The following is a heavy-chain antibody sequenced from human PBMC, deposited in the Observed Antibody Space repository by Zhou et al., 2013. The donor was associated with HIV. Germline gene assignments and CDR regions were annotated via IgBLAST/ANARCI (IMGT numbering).Heavy chain of an antibody. CDR2: IIPILGIA. CDR3: ARDKRSNSGSYSGDY. CDR1: GGTFSSYA. D-gene: IGHD1-26*01. Sequence: QVQLVQSGAEVKKPGSSVKVSCKASGGTFSSYAISWVRQAPGQGLEWMGRIIPILGIANYAQKFQGRVTITADKSTSTAYMELSSLRSEDTAVYYCARDKRSNSGSYSGDYWGQGNPGHRLL. J-gene: IGHJ4*02. V-gene: IGHV1-69*04.